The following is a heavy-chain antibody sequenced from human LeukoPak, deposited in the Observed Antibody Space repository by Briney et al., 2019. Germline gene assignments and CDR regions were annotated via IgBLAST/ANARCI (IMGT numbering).Heavy chain of an antibody. D-gene: IGHD1-1*01. Sequence: GGSLRLSCAASRFRFSTFPMGWVRQAPGKGLEWVSGINAGGETTFYADSVRGRLTISRDNSKNTLYLQMNSLRADDTAVYYCAKSLLTTATGTGRAFDIWGQGTMVTVSS. J-gene: IGHJ3*02. CDR1: RFRFSTFP. CDR2: INAGGETT. CDR3: AKSLLTTATGTGRAFDI. V-gene: IGHV3-23*01.